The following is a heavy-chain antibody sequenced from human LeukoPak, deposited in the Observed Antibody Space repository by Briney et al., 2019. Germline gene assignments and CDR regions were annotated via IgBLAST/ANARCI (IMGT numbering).Heavy chain of an antibody. CDR2: IYPGDSDT. V-gene: IGHV5-51*01. CDR3: ARRVGYCSSTSCYTSGDYNWFDP. CDR1: GYRFTSYW. J-gene: IGHJ5*02. D-gene: IGHD2-2*02. Sequence: GESLQISCKGSGYRFTSYWIGWVRQMPGKGLEWMGIIYPGDSDTRYSPSFQGQVTISADKSISTAYLQWSSLKASDTAMYYCARRVGYCSSTSCYTSGDYNWFDPWGQGTLVTVSS.